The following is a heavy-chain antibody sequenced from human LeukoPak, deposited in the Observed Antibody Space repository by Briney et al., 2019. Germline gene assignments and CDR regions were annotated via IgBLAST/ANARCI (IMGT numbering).Heavy chain of an antibody. CDR3: ARGSPYGDYAFDI. CDR1: GHTFNTYS. V-gene: IGHV3-21*05. D-gene: IGHD4-17*01. Sequence: PGGSLRLSCAASGHTFNTYSMNWVRQAPGKGLEWISFITSSSPHIYYADSVKGRFTISRDNAKNSLYLQMNSLRAEDTALYYCARGSPYGDYAFDIWGQGTMVTVSS. J-gene: IGHJ3*02. CDR2: ITSSSPHI.